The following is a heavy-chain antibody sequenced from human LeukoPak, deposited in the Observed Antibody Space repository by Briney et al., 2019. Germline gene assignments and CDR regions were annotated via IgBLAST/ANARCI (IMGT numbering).Heavy chain of an antibody. CDR3: ARGLGRYGSGSYYPY. J-gene: IGHJ4*02. D-gene: IGHD3-10*01. CDR1: GGSFSGYY. Sequence: PSETLSLTRAVYGGSFSGYYWSWIRQPPGKGLEWIGEINHSGSTNYSPSLKSRVTISVDTSKNQFSLKLSSVTAADTAVYYCARGLGRYGSGSYYPYWGQGTLVTVSS. CDR2: INHSGST. V-gene: IGHV4-34*01.